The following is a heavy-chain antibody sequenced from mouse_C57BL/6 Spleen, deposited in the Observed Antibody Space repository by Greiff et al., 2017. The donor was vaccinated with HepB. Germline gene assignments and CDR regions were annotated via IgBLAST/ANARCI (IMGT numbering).Heavy chain of an antibody. CDR1: GFTFSSYT. J-gene: IGHJ2*01. Sequence: EVKLVESGGGLVKPGGSLKLSCAASGFTFSSYTMSWVRQTPEKRLEWVATISGGGGNTYYPDSVKGRFTISRDNAKNTLYLQMSSLRSEDTALYYCARQTIVNYFDYWGQGTTLTVSS. V-gene: IGHV5-9*01. CDR3: ARQTIVNYFDY. D-gene: IGHD2-5*01. CDR2: ISGGGGNT.